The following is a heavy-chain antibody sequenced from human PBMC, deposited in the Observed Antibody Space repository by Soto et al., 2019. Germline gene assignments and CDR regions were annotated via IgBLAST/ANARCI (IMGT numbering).Heavy chain of an antibody. CDR1: GYTFTSYA. CDR2: INAGNGNT. Sequence: QVQLVQSGAEEKKPGASVKVSCKASGYTFTSYAMHWVRQAPGQRLEWMGWINAGNGNTKYSQKFQGRVTITRDTSASTAYMELSSLRSEETAVYYCARGLGSGSYYEPFHYWGKGTLVAVSS. J-gene: IGHJ4*02. V-gene: IGHV1-3*05. D-gene: IGHD1-26*01. CDR3: ARGLGSGSYYEPFHY.